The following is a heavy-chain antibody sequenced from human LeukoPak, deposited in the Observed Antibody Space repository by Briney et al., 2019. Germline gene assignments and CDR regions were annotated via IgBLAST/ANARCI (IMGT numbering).Heavy chain of an antibody. CDR1: GFAFSTY. Sequence: GSLRLSCAASGFAFSTYWSWIRQPAGKGLEWIGRIYTSGSTNYNPSLKSRVTMSVDTSKDQFSLKLNSMTAADTAVYYCARERWSNWFDPWGQGTLVTVSS. CDR2: IYTSGST. J-gene: IGHJ5*02. V-gene: IGHV4-4*07. CDR3: ARERWSNWFDP. D-gene: IGHD2-15*01.